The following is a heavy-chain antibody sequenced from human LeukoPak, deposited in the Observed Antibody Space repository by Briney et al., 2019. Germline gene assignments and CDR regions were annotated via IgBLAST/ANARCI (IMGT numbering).Heavy chain of an antibody. J-gene: IGHJ6*04. CDR2: IYSGGST. V-gene: IGHV3-53*01. Sequence: QSGGSLRLSCAASGFTVSSNYMSWVRQAPGKGLEWVSVIYSGGSTYYADSVKGRFTISRDNAKNSLYLQMNSLRAEDTAVYYCARLAGRPYGMDVWGKGTTVTVSS. D-gene: IGHD6-25*01. CDR1: GFTVSSNY. CDR3: ARLAGRPYGMDV.